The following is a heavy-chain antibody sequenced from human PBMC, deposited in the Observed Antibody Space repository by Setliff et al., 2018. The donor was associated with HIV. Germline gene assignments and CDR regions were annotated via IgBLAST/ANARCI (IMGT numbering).Heavy chain of an antibody. CDR1: GPPIAIGSYY. J-gene: IGHJ4*02. Sequence: SETLSLTCTVSGPPIAIGSYYWTWIRQPAGRGLEWIGHISASGSTKYSPTLQSRVTLSVNPSNNQFSLNLTSVTAADTAVYYCARRKSGSSYRFFNYWGLGSLVTVS. D-gene: IGHD3-16*02. V-gene: IGHV4-61*09. CDR2: ISASGST. CDR3: ARRKSGSSYRFFNY.